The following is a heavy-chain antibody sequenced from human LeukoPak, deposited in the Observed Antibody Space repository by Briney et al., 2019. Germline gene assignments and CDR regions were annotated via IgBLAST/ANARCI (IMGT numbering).Heavy chain of an antibody. V-gene: IGHV3-23*01. CDR2: ISGSGHST. J-gene: IGHJ3*02. CDR3: ARDDYGGNSGGAFDI. CDR1: GFTFSSYA. Sequence: PGGSLRLSCAASGFTFSSYAMSWVRQAPGMGLEWVSTISGSGHSTYYGDSVKGRFTISRDNAKNSLYLQMNSLRAEDTAVYYCARDDYGGNSGGAFDIWGQGTMVTVSS. D-gene: IGHD4-23*01.